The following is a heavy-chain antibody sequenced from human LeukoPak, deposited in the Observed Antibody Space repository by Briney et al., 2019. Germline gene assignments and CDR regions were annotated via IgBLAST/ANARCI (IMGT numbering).Heavy chain of an antibody. J-gene: IGHJ4*02. V-gene: IGHV7-4-1*02. D-gene: IGHD5-12*01. CDR1: GYSFTTYA. Sequence: ASVKVSCKASGYSFTTYAMNWVRQAPGQGLEWMGWINTNTGNPTYAQGFRGRFVFSVDTSASTAYLQISNLKAEDTAVYYCARGHRGYDFFDYESEFLDSWGQGSLVTVSP. CDR2: INTNTGNP. CDR3: ARGHRGYDFFDYESEFLDS.